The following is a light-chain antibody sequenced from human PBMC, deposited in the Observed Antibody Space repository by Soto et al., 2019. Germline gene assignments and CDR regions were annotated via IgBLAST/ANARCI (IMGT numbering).Light chain of an antibody. CDR3: QHFGSSPIT. Sequence: EIVLTQSPGTLSLSPGERATLSCRASQSVSSSYLAWYQQKPGQAPRLLIYDASNRATGIPARFSGSGSGTDFTLTISRLEPEDFAVFYCQHFGSSPITFGQGTRLEIK. J-gene: IGKJ5*01. CDR2: DAS. CDR1: QSVSSSY. V-gene: IGKV3-20*01.